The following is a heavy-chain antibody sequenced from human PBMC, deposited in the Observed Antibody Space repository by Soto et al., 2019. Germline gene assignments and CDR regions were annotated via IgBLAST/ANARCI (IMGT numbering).Heavy chain of an antibody. D-gene: IGHD5-18*01. CDR1: GGTFSSYA. CDR3: AWGYSYDVSYYYYGMDV. V-gene: IGHV1-69*01. Sequence: QVQLVQSGAEVKKPGSSVKVSCKASGGTFSSYAISWVRQAPGQGLEWMGGIIPIFGTAHYAQKFQGRVTITANEPTSTAYMELSSLRSEDTAVYHCAWGYSYDVSYYYYGMDVWGQGTTVTVSS. J-gene: IGHJ6*02. CDR2: IIPIFGTA.